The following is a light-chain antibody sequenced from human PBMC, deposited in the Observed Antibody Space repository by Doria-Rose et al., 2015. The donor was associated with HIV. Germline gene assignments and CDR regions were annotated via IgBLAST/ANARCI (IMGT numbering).Light chain of an antibody. CDR2: AAS. CDR3: QQTYSSPPWT. J-gene: IGKJ1*01. Sequence: MTQSPSSLSASIGDRVTITCRASQTVSTYLNWFQQEPGKAPKLLIYAASRLQSGVPSRFSGSRSGTDFTLTISGLQPGDFATYYCQQTYSSPPWTFGQGTKVEMK. V-gene: IGKV1-39*01. CDR1: QTVSTY.